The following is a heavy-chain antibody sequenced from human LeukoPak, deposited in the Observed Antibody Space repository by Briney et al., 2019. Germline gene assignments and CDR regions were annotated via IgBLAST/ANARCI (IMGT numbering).Heavy chain of an antibody. CDR2: IGKSGHT. D-gene: IGHD2-15*01. J-gene: IGHJ4*02. CDR1: GFTFSSYD. V-gene: IGHV3-13*01. CDR3: ASGAEGWNY. Sequence: GGSLRLSCAASGFTFSSYDMHWVRQVTGKGLEWVSGIGKSGHTYYAGSGKGRFTISRENAKNSLYLQMNDLRAGDTAVYYCASGAEGWNYWGQGTLVTVSS.